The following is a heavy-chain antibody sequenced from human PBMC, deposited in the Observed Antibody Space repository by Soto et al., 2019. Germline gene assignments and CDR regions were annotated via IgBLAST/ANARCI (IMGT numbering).Heavy chain of an antibody. J-gene: IGHJ3*02. CDR2: ISYDGSNK. CDR3: ARGPRQYCSSTSCSLRDAFDI. Sequence: PGGSLRLSCAASGVTFSSYAMHWVRQAPGKGLEWVAVISYDGSNKYYADSVKGRFTISRDNSKNTLYLQMNSLRAEDTAVYYCARGPRQYCSSTSCSLRDAFDIWGQGTMVTVSS. D-gene: IGHD2-2*01. V-gene: IGHV3-30-3*01. CDR1: GVTFSSYA.